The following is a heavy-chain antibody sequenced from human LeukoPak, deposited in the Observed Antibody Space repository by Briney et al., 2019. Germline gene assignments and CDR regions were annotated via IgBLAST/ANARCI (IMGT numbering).Heavy chain of an antibody. CDR2: INHSGST. Sequence: SETLSLTCAVYGGSFSGYYWSWTRQPPGKGLEWIGEINHSGSTNYNPSLKSRVTISVDTSKNQFSLKLSSVTAADTAVYYCARGRTRMDVWGQGTMVTVSS. CDR1: GGSFSGYY. V-gene: IGHV4-34*01. D-gene: IGHD2-2*01. J-gene: IGHJ6*02. CDR3: ARGRTRMDV.